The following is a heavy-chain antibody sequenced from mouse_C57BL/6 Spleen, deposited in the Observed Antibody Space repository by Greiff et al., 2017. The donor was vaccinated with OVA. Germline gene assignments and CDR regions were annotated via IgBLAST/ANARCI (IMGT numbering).Heavy chain of an antibody. CDR1: GYTFTSYW. Sequence: QVQLQQPGAELVMPGASVKLSCKASGYTFTSYWMHWVKQRPGQGLEWIGEIDPSDSYTNYNQKFKGKSTLTVDKSSSTAYMQLSSLTSEGAAVYYCARNDGGDYWGQGTSVTVSS. J-gene: IGHJ4*01. CDR3: ARNDGGDY. D-gene: IGHD2-3*01. CDR2: IDPSDSYT. V-gene: IGHV1-69*01.